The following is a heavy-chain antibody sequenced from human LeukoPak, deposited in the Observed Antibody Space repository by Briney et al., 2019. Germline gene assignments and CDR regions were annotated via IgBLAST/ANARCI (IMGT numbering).Heavy chain of an antibody. J-gene: IGHJ4*02. V-gene: IGHV4-31*03. CDR1: GGPISSGGYY. CDR3: QGYYYDSSGALFDY. D-gene: IGHD3-22*01. CDR2: IYYSGST. Sequence: NPSETLSLTCTVSGGPISSGGYYWSWIRQHPGKGLEWIGYIYYSGSTYYNPSLKSRVTISVDTPKNQFSLKLSSVTAADTAVYYCQGYYYDSSGALFDYWGQGTLVTDSS.